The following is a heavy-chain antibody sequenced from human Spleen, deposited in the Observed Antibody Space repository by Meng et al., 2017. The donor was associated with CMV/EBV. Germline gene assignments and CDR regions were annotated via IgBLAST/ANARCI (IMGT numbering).Heavy chain of an antibody. J-gene: IGHJ4*02. Sequence: SETLSLTCTVSGGSISSSSYYWGWIRQPPGKGLEWIGSIYYSGSTYYNPSLKSRVTISVDTSKNQFSLKLSSVTAADTAVYYCARGAGGPYYFDFWGQGTLVTVSS. V-gene: IGHV4-39*07. CDR1: GGSISSSSYY. D-gene: IGHD4-23*01. CDR2: IYYSGST. CDR3: ARGAGGPYYFDF.